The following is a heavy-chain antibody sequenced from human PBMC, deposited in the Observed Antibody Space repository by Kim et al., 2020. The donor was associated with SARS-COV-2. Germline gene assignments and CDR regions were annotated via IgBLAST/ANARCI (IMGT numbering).Heavy chain of an antibody. D-gene: IGHD3-10*01. CDR1: GYTFTSYY. Sequence: ASVKVSCKASGYTFTSYYMHWVRQAPGQGLEWMGIINPSGGSTSYAQKFQGRVTMTRDTSTSTVYMELSSLRSEDTAVYYCARDTSSETIWFGELLGYFDYWGQGTLVTVSA. CDR3: ARDTSSETIWFGELLGYFDY. V-gene: IGHV1-46*01. CDR2: INPSGGST. J-gene: IGHJ4*02.